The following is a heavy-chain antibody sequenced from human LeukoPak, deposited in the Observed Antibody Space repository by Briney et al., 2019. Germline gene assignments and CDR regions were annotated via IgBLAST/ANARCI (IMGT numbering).Heavy chain of an antibody. CDR3: ARSPTKRVPEDY. D-gene: IGHD2-2*01. CDR2: IFHSGST. J-gene: IGHJ4*02. V-gene: IGHV4-4*02. Sequence: SETLSLTCAVSSGSIFSSNWWSWVRQPPGKGLEWIGQIFHSGSTSYSPSLKSRVTISVDKSKDQFSLRLTSVTAADTAVYYCARSPTKRVPEDYWGQGTLVTVSS. CDR1: SGSIFSSNW.